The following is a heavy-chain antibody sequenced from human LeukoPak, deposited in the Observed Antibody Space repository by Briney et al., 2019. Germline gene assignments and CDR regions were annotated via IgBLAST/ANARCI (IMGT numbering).Heavy chain of an antibody. CDR3: AREGGPYRPLDY. J-gene: IGHJ4*02. Sequence: PSGTLSLTCGVSGGSISDTNWWAWFRQPPGKGLEWIGEVNLQGSTNYNPSLKSRVAISVDKSENHISLRLTSVTAADTAVYYCAREGGPYRPLDYSGQGTLVTVAS. CDR2: VNLQGST. V-gene: IGHV4-4*02. CDR1: GGSISDTNW.